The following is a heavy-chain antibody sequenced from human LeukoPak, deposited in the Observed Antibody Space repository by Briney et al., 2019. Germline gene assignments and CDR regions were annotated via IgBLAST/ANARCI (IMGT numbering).Heavy chain of an antibody. J-gene: IGHJ4*02. CDR1: GYTFTGYY. D-gene: IGHD6-19*01. Sequence: SVKVSCKASGYTFTGYYMYWVRQAPGQGLEWMGRINPNSGGTNYAQKFQGRVTMTRDTSISTAYMELSRLRSDDTAVYYCARAGLGSGWYDFDYWGQGTLVTVSS. V-gene: IGHV1-2*06. CDR3: ARAGLGSGWYDFDY. CDR2: INPNSGGT.